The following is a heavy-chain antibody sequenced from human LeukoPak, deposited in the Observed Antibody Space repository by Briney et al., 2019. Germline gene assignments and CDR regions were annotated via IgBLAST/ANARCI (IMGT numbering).Heavy chain of an antibody. CDR2: MIPIFGSP. J-gene: IGHJ1*01. CDR3: ASRQH. Sequence: SVKVSCKTSGGSFSSFNLNWVRQAPGQGLEWMGGMIPIFGSPNYAQKFQGRLTIPTDESTATGYMELSSLRSEDTAVYYCASRQHWGQGTQVTVSS. V-gene: IGHV1-69*05. CDR1: GGSFSSFN.